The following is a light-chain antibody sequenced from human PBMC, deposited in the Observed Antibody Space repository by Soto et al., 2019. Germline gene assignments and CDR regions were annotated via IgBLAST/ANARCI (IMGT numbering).Light chain of an antibody. Sequence: DIQMTQSPSSLTASVGDRVTMTCRASLGLTDYVAWYQQKPGRAPTLLIYAASILQSGVPSRFSGSGSETEFTLTINSLQPEDVATYYCQKYNRAPFTFGQGTKLEIK. CDR3: QKYNRAPFT. J-gene: IGKJ2*01. CDR1: LGLTDY. V-gene: IGKV1-27*01. CDR2: AAS.